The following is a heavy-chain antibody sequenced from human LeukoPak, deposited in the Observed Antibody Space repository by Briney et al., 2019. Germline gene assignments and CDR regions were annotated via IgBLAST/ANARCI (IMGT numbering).Heavy chain of an antibody. CDR2: ICPDGTVT. Sequence: GGSLRLSCAASGFTFSIYCMHWVRQAPGKGPMWVSRICPDGTVTNYADSVKARFSISRDSARNTVYLQMNSLRAEDTAVYYCVRDFRSADYWGQGTLVTVSS. J-gene: IGHJ4*02. CDR1: GFTFSIYC. CDR3: VRDFRSADY. V-gene: IGHV3-74*01.